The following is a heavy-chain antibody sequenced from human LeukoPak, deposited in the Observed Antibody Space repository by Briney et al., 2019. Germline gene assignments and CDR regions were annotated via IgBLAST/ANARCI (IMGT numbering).Heavy chain of an antibody. CDR3: ARNYQIYYGSGSYYNIPYYFDY. V-gene: IGHV3-48*03. D-gene: IGHD3-10*01. J-gene: IGHJ4*02. CDR1: GFTFSSYE. CDR2: ISSSGNTI. Sequence: PGGSLRLSCAASGFTFSSYEMNWVRQAPGKGLEWVSNISSSGNTIYYADSVKGRFTISRDNAKNSLYPQMNSLRAEDTAVYYCARNYQIYYGSGSYYNIPYYFDYWGQGTLVTVSS.